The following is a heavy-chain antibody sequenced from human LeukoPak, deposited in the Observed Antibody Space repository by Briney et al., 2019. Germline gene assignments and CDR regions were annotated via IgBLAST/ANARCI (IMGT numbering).Heavy chain of an antibody. J-gene: IGHJ4*02. Sequence: ASVKVSCKASGYTFTRYDINWVRQATGQVLEWMGWMNPNSGNTGYAQKFQGRVTITRNTSISTAYMELSSLRSEDTAVYYCARDRRAVAGTAEGTDYWGQGTLVTVSS. D-gene: IGHD6-19*01. CDR2: MNPNSGNT. CDR1: GYTFTRYD. V-gene: IGHV1-8*03. CDR3: ARDRRAVAGTAEGTDY.